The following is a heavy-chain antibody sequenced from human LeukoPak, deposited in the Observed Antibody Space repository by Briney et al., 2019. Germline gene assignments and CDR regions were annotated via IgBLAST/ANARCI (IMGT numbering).Heavy chain of an antibody. CDR3: ARVRNYYDSSGSRRGGYFDY. V-gene: IGHV1-46*01. CDR2: INPGGDNT. J-gene: IGHJ4*02. Sequence: ASVKVSCKASGYTFTNYYIHWVRQAPGQGLEWMGLINPGGDNTNYAQKFQGRVTITADKSTSTAYMELSSLRSEDTAVYYCARVRNYYDSSGSRRGGYFDYWGQGTLVTVSS. D-gene: IGHD3-22*01. CDR1: GYTFTNYY.